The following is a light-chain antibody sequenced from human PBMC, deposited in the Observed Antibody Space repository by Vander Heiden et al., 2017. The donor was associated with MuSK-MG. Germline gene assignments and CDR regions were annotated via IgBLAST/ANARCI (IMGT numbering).Light chain of an antibody. V-gene: IGKV3-20*01. CDR1: QSISSNF. J-gene: IGKJ2*01. CDR2: GAS. Sequence: IVLTQSPGTLSLSPGERATLSCRASQSISSNFLAWYQQKPGQAPRLLIYGASSRATGIPDRFSGSGSGTDFTLTISRLEPEDFAVYYCHRYGTSPFTFGQGTKVEIK. CDR3: HRYGTSPFT.